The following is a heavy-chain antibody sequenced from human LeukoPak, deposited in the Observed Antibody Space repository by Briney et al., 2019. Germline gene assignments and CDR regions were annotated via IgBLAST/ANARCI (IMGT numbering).Heavy chain of an antibody. J-gene: IGHJ4*02. CDR3: AKEYSGSYWYFDY. V-gene: IGHV3-30*18. CDR1: GFTFSSYG. CDR2: ISYDGSNK. Sequence: PGGSLRLSCAASGFTFSSYGIHWVRQAPGKGLEWVAAISYDGSNKFYADSVKGRFTTSRDNSKNTLYVQMSSLRTEDTALYYCAKEYSGSYWYFDYWGQGTLVTVSS. D-gene: IGHD1-26*01.